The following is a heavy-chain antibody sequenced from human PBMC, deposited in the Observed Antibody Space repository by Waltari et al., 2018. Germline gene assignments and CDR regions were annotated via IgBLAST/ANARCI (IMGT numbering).Heavy chain of an antibody. CDR2: IYSGGST. V-gene: IGHV3-53*01. CDR3: ARGGYCGGDCYSDAFDI. Sequence: EVQLVESGGGLIQPGGSLRLSCAASGFTVSSNYMSWVRQAPGKGLEWVSVIYSGGSTYYADSVKGRFTISRDNSKNTLYLQMNSLRAEDTAVYYCARGGYCGGDCYSDAFDIWGQGTMVTVSS. J-gene: IGHJ3*02. D-gene: IGHD2-21*02. CDR1: GFTVSSNY.